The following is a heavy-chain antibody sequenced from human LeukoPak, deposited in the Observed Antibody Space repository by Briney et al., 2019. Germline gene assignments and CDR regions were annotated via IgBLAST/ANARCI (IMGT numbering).Heavy chain of an antibody. V-gene: IGHV1-8*02. CDR2: MSPNSGNT. CDR3: ATRPCSGGSCYSATDYYYYYMDV. Sequence: GASVKVSCKASGGTFSSYAISWVRQAPGQGLEWMGWMSPNSGNTGYAQKFQGRVTMTRNTSISTAYMELSSLRSEDTAVYYCATRPCSGGSCYSATDYYYYYMDVWGKGTTVTVSS. D-gene: IGHD2-15*01. CDR1: GGTFSSYA. J-gene: IGHJ6*03.